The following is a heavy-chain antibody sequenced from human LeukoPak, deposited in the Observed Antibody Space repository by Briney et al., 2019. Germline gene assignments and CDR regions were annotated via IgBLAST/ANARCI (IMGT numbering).Heavy chain of an antibody. J-gene: IGHJ4*02. CDR3: AKDAYGDYAVSDY. Sequence: GGSLRLSCAASGFTFEIYWMSWVRQAPGKGLEWVANIRKDGSEKNYVDSVKGRFTISRDNAKNSLYLQMNSLRAEDTAVYYCAKDAYGDYAVSDYWGQGTLVTVSS. V-gene: IGHV3-7*05. CDR1: GFTFEIYW. CDR2: IRKDGSEK. D-gene: IGHD4-17*01.